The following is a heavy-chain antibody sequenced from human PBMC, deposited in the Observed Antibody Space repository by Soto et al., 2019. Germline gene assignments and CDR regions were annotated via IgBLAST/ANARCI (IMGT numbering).Heavy chain of an antibody. CDR1: GFTFTSSA. V-gene: IGHV1-58*02. D-gene: IGHD3-3*01. CDR2: IVVGSGNT. J-gene: IGHJ4*02. Sequence: ASVKVSCKASGFTFTSSAMQWVRQARGQRLEWIGWIVVGSGNTNYAQKFQERVTITRDMSTSTAYMELSSLRSEDTAVYYCAAAIYDFWSGYYSFDYWGQGTLVTVSS. CDR3: AAAIYDFWSGYYSFDY.